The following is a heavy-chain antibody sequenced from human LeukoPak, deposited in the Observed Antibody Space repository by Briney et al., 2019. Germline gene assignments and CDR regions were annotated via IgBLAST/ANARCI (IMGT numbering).Heavy chain of an antibody. V-gene: IGHV3-33*06. CDR3: AKDAGLVRGIIGYYYYYMDV. Sequence: GRSLRLSCAASGFTFSKYGMHWFRQAPGKGLEGGALIWYDGSSEYYADSVKGRFTISRDNSKNTLYLQMNSLRAEDTAVYYCAKDAGLVRGIIGYYYYYMDVWGKGTTVTVSS. D-gene: IGHD3-10*01. J-gene: IGHJ6*03. CDR2: IWYDGSSE. CDR1: GFTFSKYG.